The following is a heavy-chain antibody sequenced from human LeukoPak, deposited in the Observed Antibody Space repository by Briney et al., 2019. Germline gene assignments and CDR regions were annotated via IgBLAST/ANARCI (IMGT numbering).Heavy chain of an antibody. D-gene: IGHD1-1*01. CDR3: ARDALPTTGTTGPIW. J-gene: IGHJ4*02. Sequence: SVKVSCKASGGTFGSYAISWVRQAPGQGLEWMGGIIPIFGTANYAQKFQGRVTITADESTSTAYMELSSLRSEDTAVYYCARDALPTTGTTGPIWWGQGTLVTVSS. CDR1: GGTFGSYA. V-gene: IGHV1-69*01. CDR2: IIPIFGTA.